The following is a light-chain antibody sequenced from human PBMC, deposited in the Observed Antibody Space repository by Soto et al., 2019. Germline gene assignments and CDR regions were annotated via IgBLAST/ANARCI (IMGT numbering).Light chain of an antibody. CDR3: QQYGSSPALT. J-gene: IGKJ4*01. CDR2: AAS. Sequence: DIQMTQSPSSLSASVGDRVTITCRASQGISTYLNWYHQKPGKAPKLLIYAASSLQSGVPSRFSGSGSGTDFTLTISRLEPEDFAVYYCQQYGSSPALTFGGGTKVDIK. V-gene: IGKV1-39*01. CDR1: QGISTY.